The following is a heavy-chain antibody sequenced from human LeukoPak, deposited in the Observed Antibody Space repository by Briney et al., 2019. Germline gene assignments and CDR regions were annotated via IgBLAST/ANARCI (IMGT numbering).Heavy chain of an antibody. CDR1: GLTFSSYA. D-gene: IGHD1-26*01. CDR2: ISGSGDNT. V-gene: IGHV3-23*01. J-gene: IGHJ6*02. CDR3: GEAKFYYYGMDV. Sequence: PGGSLRLSCAASGLTFSSYAMTWVRQAPGKGLEWVSTISGSGDNTHYADSVQGRLTISRDNTKSTLYLQMNSLRAQDTGVYYCGEAKFYYYGMDVWGLGTTVIVYS.